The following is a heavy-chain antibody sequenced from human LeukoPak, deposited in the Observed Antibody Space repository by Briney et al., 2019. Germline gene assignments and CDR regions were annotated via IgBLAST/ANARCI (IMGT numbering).Heavy chain of an antibody. D-gene: IGHD5-18*01. V-gene: IGHV3-7*03. CDR2: IKEDGSLS. Sequence: GGSLRLSCAASGFTFSSSWMDWVRQAPGKGLEWVANIKEDGSLSFYVDSVKGRFTISRDNAKNSLYLQMNSLRVDDTAVYYCARDRGYKAFDIWGQGTMVTVSS. CDR1: GFTFSSSW. CDR3: ARDRGYKAFDI. J-gene: IGHJ3*02.